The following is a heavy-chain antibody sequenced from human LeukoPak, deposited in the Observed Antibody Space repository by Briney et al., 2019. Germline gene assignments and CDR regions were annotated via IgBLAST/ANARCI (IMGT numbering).Heavy chain of an antibody. D-gene: IGHD3-9*01. CDR2: ISGSGGST. J-gene: IGHJ5*02. V-gene: IGHV3-23*01. CDR3: AKDPVLRYFDWLLIPNWFDP. CDR1: GFTFSSYG. Sequence: GGSLRLSCAASGFTFSSYGMSWVRQAPGKGLEWVSAISGSGGSTYYADSVKGRFTISRDNSKNTLYLQMNSLRAEDTAVYYCAKDPVLRYFDWLLIPNWFDPWGQGTLVTVSS.